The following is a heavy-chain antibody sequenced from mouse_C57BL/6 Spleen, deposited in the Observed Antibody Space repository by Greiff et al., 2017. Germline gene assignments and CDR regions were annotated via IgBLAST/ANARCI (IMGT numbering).Heavy chain of an antibody. Sequence: VKLMESGAELVRPGASVTLSCKASGYTSTDYEMHWVKQTPVHGLEWIGAIDPETGGTAYNQKFKGKAILTADKSSSTAYMELRSLTSEDSAVYYCTRYYYGSSYPFFDYWGQGTTLTVSS. J-gene: IGHJ2*01. CDR1: GYTSTDYE. D-gene: IGHD1-1*01. CDR3: TRYYYGSSYPFFDY. V-gene: IGHV1-15*01. CDR2: IDPETGGT.